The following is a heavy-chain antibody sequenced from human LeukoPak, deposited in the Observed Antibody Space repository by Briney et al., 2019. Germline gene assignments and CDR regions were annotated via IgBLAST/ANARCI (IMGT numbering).Heavy chain of an antibody. CDR3: ARGLSKYQLLYGDY. V-gene: IGHV3-23*01. D-gene: IGHD2-2*02. Sequence: GGSLRLSCAASGFTFSSYAMSWVRQAPGKGLEWVSVISGSGGRASYADSVKGRFTISRDNSKNTLYLQMNSLRAEDTAVYYCARGLSKYQLLYGDYWGREPWSPSPQ. CDR2: ISGSGGRA. J-gene: IGHJ4*02. CDR1: GFTFSSYA.